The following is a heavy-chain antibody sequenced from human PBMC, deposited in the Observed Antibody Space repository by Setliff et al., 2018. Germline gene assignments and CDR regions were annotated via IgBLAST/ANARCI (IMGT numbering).Heavy chain of an antibody. CDR3: ARAGNSYAQYYFDY. Sequence: ASVKVSCKASGYTFTSYYMHWVRQAPGQGLEWMGIINPSGGSTSYAQKFQGRVTITADESTSTAYMELSSLRSDDTAVYYCARAGNSYAQYYFDYWGQGTLVTVSS. V-gene: IGHV1-46*01. D-gene: IGHD5-18*01. CDR2: INPSGGST. CDR1: GYTFTSYY. J-gene: IGHJ4*02.